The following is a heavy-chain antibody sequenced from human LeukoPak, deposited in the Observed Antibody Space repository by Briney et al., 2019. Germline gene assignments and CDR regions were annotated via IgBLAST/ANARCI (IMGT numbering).Heavy chain of an antibody. V-gene: IGHV1-2*02. CDR1: GYTFTGYY. CDR3: ARVDPIYGAYDY. D-gene: IGHD4-17*01. CDR2: NNPNSGGT. Sequence: ASVKVSCKTSGYTFTGYYMHWVRQAPGQGLEWMGWNNPNSGGTNYAQKFQGRVTMTRDTSISTAYMELSRLRSDDTAVYYCARVDPIYGAYDYWGQGTLVTVSS. J-gene: IGHJ4*02.